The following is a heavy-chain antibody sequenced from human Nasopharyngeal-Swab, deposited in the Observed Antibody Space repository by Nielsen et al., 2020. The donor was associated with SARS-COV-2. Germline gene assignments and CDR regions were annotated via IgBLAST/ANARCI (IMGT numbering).Heavy chain of an antibody. V-gene: IGHV4-34*01. CDR3: ARAPLGQVFFFRERGEAFDI. CDR1: GGSLSNYY. J-gene: IGHJ3*02. Sequence: SETLSLTCAVSGGSLSNYYWNWIRQSPEKGLEWIGEINHRGNTGYNPSLKSRLTLSVDTSKNQFSLKLNSVTAADTAVYYCARAPLGQVFFFRERGEAFDIWGQGTRVTVSS. D-gene: IGHD2-8*01. CDR2: INHRGNT.